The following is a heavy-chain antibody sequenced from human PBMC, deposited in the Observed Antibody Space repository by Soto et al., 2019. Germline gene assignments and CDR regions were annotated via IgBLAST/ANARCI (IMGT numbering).Heavy chain of an antibody. D-gene: IGHD3-22*01. Sequence: GGSLRLSCAASGFTFSSYAMHWVRQAPGKGLEWVAVISYDGSNKYYADSVKGRFTISRDNSKNTLYLQMNSLRAEDTAVYYCARDGAYFNYYDSSGYTASFDYWGQGTLVTVSS. J-gene: IGHJ4*02. CDR2: ISYDGSNK. V-gene: IGHV3-30-3*01. CDR3: ARDGAYFNYYDSSGYTASFDY. CDR1: GFTFSSYA.